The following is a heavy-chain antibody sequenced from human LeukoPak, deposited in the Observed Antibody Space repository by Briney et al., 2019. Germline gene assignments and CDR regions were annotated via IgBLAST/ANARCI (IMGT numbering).Heavy chain of an antibody. CDR2: MNPNSGNT. Sequence: ASVKVSCKASGYTFTSYDINWVRQATGQGLEWMGWMNPNSGNTGYAQKFQGRVTMTRNTSIRTAYMELSSLRSEDTAVYYCARRLEADYYDSSGYYSGMDYWGQGTLVTVSS. D-gene: IGHD3-22*01. V-gene: IGHV1-8*01. CDR3: ARRLEADYYDSSGYYSGMDY. J-gene: IGHJ4*02. CDR1: GYTFTSYD.